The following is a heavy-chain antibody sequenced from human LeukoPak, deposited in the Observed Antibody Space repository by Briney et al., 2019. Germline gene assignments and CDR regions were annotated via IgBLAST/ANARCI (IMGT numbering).Heavy chain of an antibody. D-gene: IGHD1-26*01. V-gene: IGHV3-7*03. Sequence: GGSLRLSCAASGFTFGTYWMSWVRQAPGKGLEWVANIKEDGSEKYYVDSVKGRFTISRDNAQNSLYLQMNSLRAEDTAIYYCVRDRGTYRPIDYWGQGTLVTVSS. CDR2: IKEDGSEK. J-gene: IGHJ4*02. CDR1: GFTFGTYW. CDR3: VRDRGTYRPIDY.